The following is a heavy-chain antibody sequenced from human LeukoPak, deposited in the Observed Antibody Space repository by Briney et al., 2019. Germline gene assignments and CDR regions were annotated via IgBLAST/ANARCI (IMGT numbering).Heavy chain of an antibody. J-gene: IGHJ2*01. V-gene: IGHV1-46*01. CDR1: GYTFTSYY. CDR3: ARITMTTSGWYFDL. D-gene: IGHD3-22*01. CDR2: IHPSGAST. Sequence: ASVKLSCTASGYTFTSYYMHWVRQAPGQGLEWMGIIHPSGASTAYAQQFQGRVTMTKDTSTSTVYMELSSLRSEDTALYYCARITMTTSGWYFDLWGRGNLFTVSS.